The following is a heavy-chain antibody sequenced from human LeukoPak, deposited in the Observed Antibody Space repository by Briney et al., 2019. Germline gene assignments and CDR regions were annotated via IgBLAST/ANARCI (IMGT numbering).Heavy chain of an antibody. CDR1: GLTFSSYA. CDR3: AKDRYNWNDEYYFDY. V-gene: IGHV3-23*01. J-gene: IGHJ4*02. Sequence: GGSLRLSCAASGLTFSSYAMSWVRQAPGKGLEWVSAISGSGGSTYYADSVKGRFTISRDNSKNTLYLQMNSLRAEDTAVYYCAKDRYNWNDEYYFDYWGQGTLVTVSS. D-gene: IGHD1-1*01. CDR2: ISGSGGST.